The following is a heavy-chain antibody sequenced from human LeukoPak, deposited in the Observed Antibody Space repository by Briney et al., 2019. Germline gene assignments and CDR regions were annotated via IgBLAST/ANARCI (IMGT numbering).Heavy chain of an antibody. CDR2: INHSGST. D-gene: IGHD3-10*01. Sequence: SETPSLTCAVYGGSFSGYYWSWIRQPPGKGLEWIGEINHSGSTNYNPSLKSRVTISVDTSKNQFSLKLSSVTAADTAVYYCARGQGGSGSYYKRWGQGTLVTVSS. V-gene: IGHV4-34*01. CDR1: GGSFSGYY. CDR3: ARGQGGSGSYYKR. J-gene: IGHJ4*02.